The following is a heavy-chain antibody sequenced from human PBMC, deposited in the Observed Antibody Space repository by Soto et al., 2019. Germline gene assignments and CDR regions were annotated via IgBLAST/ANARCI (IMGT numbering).Heavy chain of an antibody. Sequence: EVQMLESGGGLVQPGGSLRLSCAASGFTFSTYAMTWVRQAPGKGLEWVSTISGRGSRTYYADSVKGRFTISRDNAKNAQYLQLKSLRAEDTAVYFCAKDRRQSAVAGTSDLDYWGPGILVTVSS. D-gene: IGHD6-19*01. CDR1: GFTFSTYA. CDR2: ISGRGSRT. CDR3: AKDRRQSAVAGTSDLDY. J-gene: IGHJ4*02. V-gene: IGHV3-23*01.